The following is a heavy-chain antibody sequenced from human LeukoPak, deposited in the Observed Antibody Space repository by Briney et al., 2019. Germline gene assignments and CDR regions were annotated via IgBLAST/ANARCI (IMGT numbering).Heavy chain of an antibody. CDR2: IYYSGST. D-gene: IGHD5/OR15-5a*01. CDR1: GGSISSYY. CDR3: AKHYVFVYGGSSFDY. V-gene: IGHV4-59*08. Sequence: PSETLSLTCTVSGGSISSYYWSWIRQPPGKGLEWIGYIYYSGSTNYNSSLQSRVAISVDMSQNQFSLKLSSVTAADTAVYYCAKHYVFVYGGSSFDYWGQGTLVTVSS. J-gene: IGHJ4*02.